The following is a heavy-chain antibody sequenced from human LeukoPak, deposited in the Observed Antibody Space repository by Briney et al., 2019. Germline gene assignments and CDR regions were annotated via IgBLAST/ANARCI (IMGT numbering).Heavy chain of an antibody. V-gene: IGHV3-64D*09. CDR2: ISGSGDIT. J-gene: IGHJ4*02. CDR3: VRDGMAVAGTAPLDY. Sequence: GGSLRLSCSASGFTFSSYDMHWVRQAPGKGLEYVSAISGSGDITYYADSVKGRFTISRDNSKNTLYLQMSSLTPEDAAVYYCVRDGMAVAGTAPLDYWGQGILVTVSS. CDR1: GFTFSSYD. D-gene: IGHD6-19*01.